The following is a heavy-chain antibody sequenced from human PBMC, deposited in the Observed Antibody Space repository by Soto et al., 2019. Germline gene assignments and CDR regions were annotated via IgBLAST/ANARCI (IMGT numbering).Heavy chain of an antibody. CDR3: ARAVFGYSGYDDGAAFDI. D-gene: IGHD5-12*01. CDR1: GYTFTSYD. CDR2: MNPNSGNT. Sequence: GASAKVSCKASGYTFTSYDINWVRQATGQGLEWMGWMNPNSGNTGYAQKFQGRVTMTRNTSISTAYMELSSLRSEDTAVYYCARAVFGYSGYDDGAAFDIWGQGTMVTVSS. V-gene: IGHV1-8*01. J-gene: IGHJ3*02.